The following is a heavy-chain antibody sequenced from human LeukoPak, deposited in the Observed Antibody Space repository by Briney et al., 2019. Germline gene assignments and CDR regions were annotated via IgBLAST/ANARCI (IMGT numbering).Heavy chain of an antibody. CDR2: IYHSGST. D-gene: IGHD6-13*01. CDR3: ARARSSWYPYFDY. Sequence: RASQTLSLTCAVSGGSISSGGYSWSWIRQPPGKGLEWIGYIYHSGSTYYNPSLKSRVTISVDTSKNQFSLKLSSVTAADTAVYYCARARSSWYPYFDYWGQGTLVTVSS. J-gene: IGHJ4*02. V-gene: IGHV4-30-2*05. CDR1: GGSISSGGYS.